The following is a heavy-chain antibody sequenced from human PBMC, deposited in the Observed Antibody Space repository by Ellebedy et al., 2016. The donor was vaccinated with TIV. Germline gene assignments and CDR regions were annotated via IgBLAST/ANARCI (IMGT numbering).Heavy chain of an antibody. CDR3: ARAFSSSWFHYYFYGMDL. Sequence: SETLSLTCTVSGVSISGGDYYWSWIRQSPGKGLEWIGYISHSGSTSFNPSLESRVTISIGPSKKPFSLNLTSGSAADPAVYYCARAFSSSWFHYYFYGMDLWGQGTTVTVSS. D-gene: IGHD6-13*01. V-gene: IGHV4-30-4*01. CDR1: GVSISGGDYY. J-gene: IGHJ6*02. CDR2: ISHSGST.